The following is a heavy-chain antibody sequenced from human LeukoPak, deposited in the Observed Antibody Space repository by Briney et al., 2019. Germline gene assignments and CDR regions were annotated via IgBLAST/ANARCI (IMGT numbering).Heavy chain of an antibody. Sequence: GGSLRLSCAASGFTFSSYTMNWVRQAPGKGLEWVSSISSSSSYIYYADSVKGRFTISRDNAKNSLYLQMNSLRAEDTAVYYCARGMRDGYNSGADWGQGTLVTVSS. D-gene: IGHD5-24*01. V-gene: IGHV3-21*01. CDR1: GFTFSSYT. CDR3: ARGMRDGYNSGAD. CDR2: ISSSSSYI. J-gene: IGHJ4*02.